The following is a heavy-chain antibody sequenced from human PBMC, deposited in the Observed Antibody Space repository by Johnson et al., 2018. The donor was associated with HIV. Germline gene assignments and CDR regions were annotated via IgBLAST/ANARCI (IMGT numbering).Heavy chain of an antibody. Sequence: VQLVESGGGLIQPGGSLRLSCAASGFTVSSNYMSWVRQAPGKGLEWVSVMYSGGTTYNADSVKGRFTISRDNSKNTMYLQMNGLKTEDTAVYYCANLGDYSGNNGFDIWGRGTMVTVSS. D-gene: IGHD4-23*01. CDR3: ANLGDYSGNNGFDI. CDR2: MYSGGTT. CDR1: GFTVSSNY. J-gene: IGHJ3*02. V-gene: IGHV3-66*03.